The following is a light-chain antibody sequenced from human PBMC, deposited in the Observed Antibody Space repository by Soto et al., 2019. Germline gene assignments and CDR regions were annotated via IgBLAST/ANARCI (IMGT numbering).Light chain of an antibody. J-gene: IGLJ3*02. CDR1: SSNIGAGYD. V-gene: IGLV1-40*01. Sequence: QSVLTQPPSVSGAPGQRVIISCTGSSSNIGAGYDVHWYQQLPGTAPKVLIYGNNNPPSGVPDRFSGSKSGTSASLAITGLQAEDEADYYCQSYDSSLTGPVFGGGTKVTVL. CDR3: QSYDSSLTGPV. CDR2: GNN.